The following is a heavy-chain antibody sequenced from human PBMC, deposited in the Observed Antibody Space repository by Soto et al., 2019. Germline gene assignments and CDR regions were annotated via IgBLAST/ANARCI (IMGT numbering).Heavy chain of an antibody. D-gene: IGHD3-22*01. Sequence: GGSLRLSCAASGFTFSDYAMHWVRQAPGKGLEWVAAISTAGDTYYLGSVKGRFTISREDAKNSLSLQMNSLRPEDTAVYYCAKDTYYHDSTGLYVFDYWGQGTPVTVSS. CDR3: AKDTYYHDSTGLYVFDY. CDR1: GFTFSDYA. CDR2: ISTAGDT. V-gene: IGHV3-13*01. J-gene: IGHJ4*02.